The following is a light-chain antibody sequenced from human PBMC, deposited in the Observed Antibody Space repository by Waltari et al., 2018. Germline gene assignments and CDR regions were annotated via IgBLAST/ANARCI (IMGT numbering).Light chain of an antibody. J-gene: IGLJ3*02. CDR3: CSYVQKDIWL. CDR1: PGIGGNLHF. Sequence: QSALTQPASVSGAPGQPIPISSSAVPGIGGNLHFAPWYQHHPGKVPKLLIYEVIKRPPDISDRFTGSKSGNTASLSISGLQADDEADYYCCSYVQKDIWLFGRGTKVTVL. CDR2: EVI. V-gene: IGLV2-23*02.